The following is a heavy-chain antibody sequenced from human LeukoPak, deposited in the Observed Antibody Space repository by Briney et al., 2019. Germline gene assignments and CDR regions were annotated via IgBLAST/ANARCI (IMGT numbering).Heavy chain of an antibody. Sequence: GESLKISCKGSGYSFTSYWIGWVRQLPGKGPEWMGIIYPGDSDTRYSPSFQGQVTISADKSISTAYLQWSSLKASDTAMYYCARAQLRDRDAFDIWGQGTMVTVSS. J-gene: IGHJ3*02. V-gene: IGHV5-51*01. CDR1: GYSFTSYW. D-gene: IGHD2-2*01. CDR2: IYPGDSDT. CDR3: ARAQLRDRDAFDI.